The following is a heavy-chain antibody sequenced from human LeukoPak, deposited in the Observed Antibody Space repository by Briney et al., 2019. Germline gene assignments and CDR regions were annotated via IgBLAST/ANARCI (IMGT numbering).Heavy chain of an antibody. D-gene: IGHD3-22*01. CDR1: GGTFSSYA. Sequence: SVKVSCKASGGTFSSYAISWVRQAPGQGLEWMGGIIPIFGTANYAQKFQGRVTITTDESTSTAYIELSSLRSEDTAVYYCARHTRHYYDSSGDAFDIWGQGTMVTVSS. J-gene: IGHJ3*02. V-gene: IGHV1-69*05. CDR3: ARHTRHYYDSSGDAFDI. CDR2: IIPIFGTA.